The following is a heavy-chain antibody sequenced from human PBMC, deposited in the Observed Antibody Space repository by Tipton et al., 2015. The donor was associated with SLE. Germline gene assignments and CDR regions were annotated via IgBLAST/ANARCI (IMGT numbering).Heavy chain of an antibody. CDR3: ARGSVRADDY. D-gene: IGHD4-23*01. CDR1: GFTFSGSA. V-gene: IGHV4-59*01. J-gene: IGHJ4*02. CDR2: IYYSGGT. Sequence: LRLSCAASGFTFSGSAMHWVRQASGKGLEWVGYIYYSGGTNYNPSLKSRVTMSVDTSKNQFSLKLTSLTAADTAVFYCARGSVRADDYWGQGTLVTVSS.